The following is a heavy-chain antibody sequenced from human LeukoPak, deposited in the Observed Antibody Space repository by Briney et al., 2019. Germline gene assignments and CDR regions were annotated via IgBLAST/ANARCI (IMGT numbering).Heavy chain of an antibody. V-gene: IGHV4-59*01. D-gene: IGHD3-16*01. Sequence: SETLSLTCTVSDASISTYYWSWIRQPPGKGLEWIGYLYYSGSTTYSPSLKSRVTMSVDTSKRQFSLKLNSVTAADTATYYCARVRGTSETDWGQGTLVTVSS. CDR2: LYYSGST. J-gene: IGHJ1*01. CDR3: ARVRGTSETD. CDR1: DASISTYY.